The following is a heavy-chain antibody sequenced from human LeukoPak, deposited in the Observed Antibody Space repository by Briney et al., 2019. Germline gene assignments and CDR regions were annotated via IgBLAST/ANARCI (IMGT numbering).Heavy chain of an antibody. CDR1: GFTFSSYS. CDR3: ARSAARLRYYYAMDV. J-gene: IGHJ6*02. V-gene: IGHV3-21*04. CDR2: ISSSSRYI. D-gene: IGHD6-6*01. Sequence: PGGSLRLSCAASGFTFSSYSINWVRQAPGKGLEWVSSISSSSRYIYYADSVKGRFTISRHNSKNTLYLQMSSLRAEDTAVYFCARSAARLRYYYAMDVWGQGTTVTVCS.